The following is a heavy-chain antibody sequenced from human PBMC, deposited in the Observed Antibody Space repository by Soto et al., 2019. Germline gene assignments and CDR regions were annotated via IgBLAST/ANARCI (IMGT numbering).Heavy chain of an antibody. CDR1: GFTFSNYA. CDR2: ISGSGSST. J-gene: IGHJ4*02. Sequence: EVQLLESWGGLVQPGGSLRLSCEASGFTFSNYAMGWVRQAPGKGLEWVSTISGSGSSTYYTDSVKDRFTISRDNSKNTLYLQMNTLRAEDTAIYYCAKDVRSGTSCRNFDSWGQGTLVTVSS. V-gene: IGHV3-23*01. D-gene: IGHD3-3*01. CDR3: AKDVRSGTSCRNFDS.